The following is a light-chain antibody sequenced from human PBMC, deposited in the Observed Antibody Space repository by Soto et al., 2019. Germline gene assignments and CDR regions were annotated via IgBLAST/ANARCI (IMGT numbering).Light chain of an antibody. CDR1: QSVCSRC. CDR2: GAS. J-gene: IGKJ1*01. CDR3: QHYGTTPWT. V-gene: IGKV3-20*01. Sequence: PGERVTLSCRTSQSVCSRCFAWYQQKPGQSPRLLIYGASTRATGIPDRFSGIGSGTDFTLTISRLEPEDFAVYYCQHYGTTPWTFGQGTKVAIK.